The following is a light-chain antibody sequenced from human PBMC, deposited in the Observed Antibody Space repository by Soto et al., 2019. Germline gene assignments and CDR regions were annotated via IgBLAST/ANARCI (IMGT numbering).Light chain of an antibody. CDR2: GAS. CDR3: QQYYNWRAIT. CDR1: QGIANN. J-gene: IGKJ5*01. V-gene: IGKV3D-15*01. Sequence: EIVMTQSPATLSMSPGEGATLSCRASQGIANNLAWYQQRPGQAPRLLIYGASTRATGIPARFSGSGSGTEFTLSISRLQSEDFALYYCQQYYNWRAITFGQGTRLEIK.